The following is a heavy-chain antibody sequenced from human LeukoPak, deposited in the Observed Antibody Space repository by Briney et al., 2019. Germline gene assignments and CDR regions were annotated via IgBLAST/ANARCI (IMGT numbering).Heavy chain of an antibody. V-gene: IGHV3-21*04. CDR3: AKDYVEMATPYFDY. Sequence: GGSLRLSCAASGFTFSSYNMNWVRQAPGKGLEWVSSISSSSSYIYYADSVKGRFTISRDNSKNTLFLQLNSLRAEDTAVYYCAKDYVEMATPYFDYWGQGTLVTVSS. D-gene: IGHD5-24*01. J-gene: IGHJ4*02. CDR2: ISSSSSYI. CDR1: GFTFSSYN.